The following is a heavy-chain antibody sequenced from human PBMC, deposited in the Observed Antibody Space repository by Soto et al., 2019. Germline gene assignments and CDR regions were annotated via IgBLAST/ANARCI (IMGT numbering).Heavy chain of an antibody. CDR2: ISGYNGDT. Sequence: ASVKVSCKASGYTFNTYSISWVRQAPGQGLEWMGWISGYNGDTHYAQKFQGRVTITADESTSTAYMELSSLRSEDTAVYYCARDRAVAGTGYFDYWGQGTLVTVSS. J-gene: IGHJ4*02. D-gene: IGHD6-19*01. CDR3: ARDRAVAGTGYFDY. CDR1: GYTFNTYS. V-gene: IGHV1-18*01.